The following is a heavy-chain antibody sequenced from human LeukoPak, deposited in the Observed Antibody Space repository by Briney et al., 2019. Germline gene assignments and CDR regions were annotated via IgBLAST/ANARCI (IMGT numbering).Heavy chain of an antibody. CDR1: GGSLSGYY. CDR2: INHSGST. V-gene: IGHV4-34*01. J-gene: IGHJ4*02. Sequence: SETLSLTRVVYGGSLSGYYWSWIRQPPGKGLGWIREINHSGSTNYNQSLKSRVTISADTSKNEFSLKLSSVTAADTAVYYCARRKGYCSGGSCFPRRYSYGPFDYWGQGTLVTVSS. D-gene: IGHD2-15*01. CDR3: ARRKGYCSGGSCFPRRYSYGPFDY.